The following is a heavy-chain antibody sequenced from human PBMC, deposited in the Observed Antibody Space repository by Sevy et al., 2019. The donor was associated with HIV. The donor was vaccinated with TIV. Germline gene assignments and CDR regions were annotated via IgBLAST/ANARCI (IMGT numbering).Heavy chain of an antibody. CDR2: IRTTVNGGTA. CDR1: GFTFYNYA. CDR3: TRDERDLDAFDI. Sequence: GESLKISCATSGFTFYNYAMSWFRQAPGKGLEWIGFIRTTVNGGTAEYAASVEGRFTISRYDSRSIAYLQMNNLKTEDTAVYYCTRDERDLDAFDIWGQGTMVTVS. V-gene: IGHV3-49*03. J-gene: IGHJ3*02.